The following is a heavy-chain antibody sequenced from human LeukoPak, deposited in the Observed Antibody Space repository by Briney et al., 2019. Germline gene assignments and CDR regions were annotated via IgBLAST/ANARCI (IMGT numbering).Heavy chain of an antibody. V-gene: IGHV3-53*01. J-gene: IGHJ3*02. Sequence: GGSLRLSCAASGFTVSSNYMSWVRQAPGKGLEWVSVIHSGGNTYYADSVKGRFTISRDSSTNTLFLQMNSLRVEDTAVYYCARTFSRPNNAFDIWGQGAMVTVSS. CDR1: GFTVSSNY. D-gene: IGHD2/OR15-2a*01. CDR2: IHSGGNT. CDR3: ARTFSRPNNAFDI.